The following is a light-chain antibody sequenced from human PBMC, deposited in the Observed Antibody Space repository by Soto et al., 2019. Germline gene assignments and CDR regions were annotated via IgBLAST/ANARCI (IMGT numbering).Light chain of an antibody. CDR3: SSFAGSRVLV. Sequence: QSALTQPPSASGSPGQSVTISCTGTSSDVGGYKYVSWYQQHPGKAPKLMIFEVSRRPSGVPDRFSGSKSGNTASLTVSGLQAEDEADYYCSSFAGSRVLVLGGGTKLTVL. CDR2: EVS. J-gene: IGLJ2*01. V-gene: IGLV2-8*01. CDR1: SSDVGGYKY.